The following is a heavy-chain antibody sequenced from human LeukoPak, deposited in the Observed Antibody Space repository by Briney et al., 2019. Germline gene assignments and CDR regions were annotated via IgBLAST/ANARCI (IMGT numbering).Heavy chain of an antibody. J-gene: IGHJ4*02. V-gene: IGHV4-59*01. CDR2: IYYSGST. D-gene: IGHD6-19*01. CDR3: ARVRSSWGYYFDY. CDR1: GGSISSYY. Sequence: SETLSLTCTVSGGSISSYYWSWIRQSPGKGLEWIGYIYYSGSTNYNPSLKSRVTISVDTSKNQFSLKLTSVTAADTAVYYCARVRSSWGYYFDYWGQGTLVTVSS.